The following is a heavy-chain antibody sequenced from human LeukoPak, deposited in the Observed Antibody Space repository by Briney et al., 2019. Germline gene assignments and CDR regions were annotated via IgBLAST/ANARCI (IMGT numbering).Heavy chain of an antibody. CDR1: GFTFSSYA. V-gene: IGHV3-23*01. D-gene: IGHD3-9*01. CDR2: ISSSGGST. J-gene: IGHJ4*02. Sequence: GGSLRLSCAASGFTFSSYAMSWVRQAPGKGLGWVSTISSSGGSTYYADSVKGRFTISRDNSKNTLYLQMNSLRAEDTAVYYCARRYYDILTGYYKSPTVDYWGQGTLVTVSS. CDR3: ARRYYDILTGYYKSPTVDY.